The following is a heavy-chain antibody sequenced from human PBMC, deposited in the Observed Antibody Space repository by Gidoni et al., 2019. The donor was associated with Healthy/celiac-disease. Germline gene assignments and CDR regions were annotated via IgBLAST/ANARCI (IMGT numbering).Heavy chain of an antibody. J-gene: IGHJ1*01. CDR1: GFTFSRYS. V-gene: IGHV3-21*01. CDR3: ARDSLRYCSGGNCGEYFQH. Sequence: EVQLVESGGGLVKPGGSLRLSCAASGFTFSRYSMNWVRQAPGKGLEWVSSISSSSSYIYYADSVKGRFTISRDNAKNSLYLQMNSLRAEDTAVYYCARDSLRYCSGGNCGEYFQHWGQGTLVTVSS. CDR2: ISSSSSYI. D-gene: IGHD2-15*01.